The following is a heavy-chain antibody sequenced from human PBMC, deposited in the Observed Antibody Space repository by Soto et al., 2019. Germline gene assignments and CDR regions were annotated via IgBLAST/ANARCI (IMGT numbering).Heavy chain of an antibody. V-gene: IGHV4-39*01. CDR3: ARRVTTWELPSYYYYGMDV. D-gene: IGHD1-26*01. CDR2: IYYSGST. J-gene: IGHJ6*02. CDR1: GGSISSSGYY. Sequence: SETLSLTCTVSGGSISSSGYYWSWIRQHPGKGLEWIGFIYYSGSTYYNLSLKSRVTISVDTSKNQFSLKLSSVTAADTAVYYCARRVTTWELPSYYYYGMDVWGQGTTVTVSS.